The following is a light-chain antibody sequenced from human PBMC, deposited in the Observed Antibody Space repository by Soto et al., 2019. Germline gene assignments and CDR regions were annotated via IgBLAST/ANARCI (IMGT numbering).Light chain of an antibody. V-gene: IGLV8-61*01. CDR2: STN. CDR1: SGSVSTNFY. J-gene: IGLJ3*02. Sequence: QAVVTQEPSLSVSPGATVTLTCGLSSGSVSTNFYPTWYQQTPGQAPRTLIYSTNTRSSGVPDRFSGSILENKAALTITGAQADDECDYYCILYMGRGIWVFGGGTKLTVL. CDR3: ILYMGRGIWV.